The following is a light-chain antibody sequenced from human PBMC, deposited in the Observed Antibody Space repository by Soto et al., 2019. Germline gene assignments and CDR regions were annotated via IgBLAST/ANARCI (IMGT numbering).Light chain of an antibody. CDR3: RQVIHTPFS. J-gene: IGKJ3*01. CDR1: QSLLHSFGYTY. CDR2: FGS. Sequence: DIVMTQSPPSLSVTPGEPASISCRSSQSLLHSFGYTYVDWYVQRTGQSPQLLIYFGSTRASGVPQRLSGSGSGTDFTLQISTVQSEDVGIYYCRQVIHTPFSFGPGTKVDFK. V-gene: IGKV2-28*01.